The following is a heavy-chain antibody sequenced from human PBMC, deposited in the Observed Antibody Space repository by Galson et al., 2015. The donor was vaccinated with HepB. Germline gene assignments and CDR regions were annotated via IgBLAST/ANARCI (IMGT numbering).Heavy chain of an antibody. D-gene: IGHD2-15*01. V-gene: IGHV3-23*01. Sequence: SLRLSCAASGFTFSTYAMSWVRQAAGKGLERVSSISNNGDRTYYADSVRGRFTISRDNSQNMVYVQMNSLRAEDSAVYYCAKDDCSGRPCLLLNYFDYWGQGALVTVSS. CDR3: AKDDCSGRPCLLLNYFDY. J-gene: IGHJ4*02. CDR1: GFTFSTYA. CDR2: ISNNGDRT.